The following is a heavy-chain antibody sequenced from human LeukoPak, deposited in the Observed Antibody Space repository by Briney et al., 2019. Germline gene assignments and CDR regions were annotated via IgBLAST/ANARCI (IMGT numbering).Heavy chain of an antibody. J-gene: IGHJ4*02. V-gene: IGHV4-4*02. CDR1: GGSISATNW. D-gene: IGHD2/OR15-2a*01. Sequence: SGTLSLTCDVSGGSISATNWWTWVRQPPGGGLEWIGEVHLNGRSHYSPSLESRVTMSADMSENHISLHLTSVTAADTAVYYCAREGGFYRPLDYTGPGTLVIVSS. CDR2: VHLNGRS. CDR3: AREGGFYRPLDY.